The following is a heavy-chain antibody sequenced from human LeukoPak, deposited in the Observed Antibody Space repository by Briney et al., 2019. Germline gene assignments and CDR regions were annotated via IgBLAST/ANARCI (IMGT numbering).Heavy chain of an antibody. CDR2: IYYSGST. Sequence: PSETLSLTCIVSGGSISTYYWSWIRQPPGKGLEWIGYIYYSGSTNYNPSLKSRVAISVDTSKNQFSLKLSSVTAADTAVYYCASQRGGYYYYYMDVWGKGTTVIVSS. CDR3: ASQRGGYYYYYMDV. CDR1: GGSISTYY. J-gene: IGHJ6*03. D-gene: IGHD3-16*01. V-gene: IGHV4-59*01.